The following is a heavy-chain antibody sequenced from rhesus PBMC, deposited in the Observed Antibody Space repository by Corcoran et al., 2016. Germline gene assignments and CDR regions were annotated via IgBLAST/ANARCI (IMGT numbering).Heavy chain of an antibody. Sequence: QVQLVQSGAEVKKPGASVKVSCKASGFTFGRYANSWVRPAPGPGLEWMGVIIPIVGITNYAEKFQGRVTSTADTSTSTAYMELSSLRAEDTAVYYCARGSGSNSYYNGLDSWGQGVVVTVSS. CDR1: GFTFGRYA. V-gene: IGHV1-198*02. CDR3: ARGSGSNSYYNGLDS. D-gene: IGHD1-44*02. J-gene: IGHJ6*01. CDR2: IIPIVGIT.